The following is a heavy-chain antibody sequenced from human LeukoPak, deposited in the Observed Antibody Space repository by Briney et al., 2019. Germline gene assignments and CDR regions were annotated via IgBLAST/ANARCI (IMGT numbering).Heavy chain of an antibody. CDR3: ARESGSYYDAFDI. J-gene: IGHJ3*02. CDR1: GGTLGSYA. Sequence: SVKVSCKASGGTLGSYAISWVRQAPGQGLEGMGGIIPIFGTANYAQKFQGRVTITTDESTSTAYMELSSLRSEDTAVYYCARESGSYYDAFDIWGQGTMVTVSS. V-gene: IGHV1-69*05. CDR2: IIPIFGTA. D-gene: IGHD1-26*01.